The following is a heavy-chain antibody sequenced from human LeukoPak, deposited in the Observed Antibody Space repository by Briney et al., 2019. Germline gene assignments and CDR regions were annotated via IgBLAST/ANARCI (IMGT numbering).Heavy chain of an antibody. Sequence: SETLSLTCTVSGYSISSGYYWGWIRQPPGEGLEWIGSIYHSGSTYYNPSLKSRVTISVDTSKNQFSLKLSSVTAADTAVYYCARDGYVDYWGQGTLVTVSS. CDR2: IYHSGST. CDR1: GYSISSGYY. CDR3: ARDGYVDY. J-gene: IGHJ4*02. V-gene: IGHV4-38-2*02.